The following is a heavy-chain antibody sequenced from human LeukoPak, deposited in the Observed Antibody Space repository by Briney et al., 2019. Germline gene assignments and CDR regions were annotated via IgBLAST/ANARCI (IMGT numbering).Heavy chain of an antibody. V-gene: IGHV3-11*06. D-gene: IGHD6-13*01. CDR2: ISSSSSYT. J-gene: IGHJ4*02. CDR3: ARDSGAAAGTSDY. CDR1: GFTFSDYY. Sequence: EGSLRLSCAASGFTFSDYYMSWIRQAPGKGLEWVSYISSSSSYTNYADSVKGRFTISRDNAKNSLYLQMNSLRAEDTAVYYCARDSGAAAGTSDYWGQGTLVTVSS.